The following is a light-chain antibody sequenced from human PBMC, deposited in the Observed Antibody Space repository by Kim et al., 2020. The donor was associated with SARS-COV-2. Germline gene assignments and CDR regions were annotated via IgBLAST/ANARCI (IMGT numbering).Light chain of an antibody. V-gene: IGKV3-20*01. CDR3: HQYLTSPLT. CDR2: GAS. J-gene: IGKJ5*01. Sequence: GETATLSCRASQSLSSSYIAWYQQKPGQAPRLLIYGASTRATDIPDRFSGSGSGTDFTLTISNVEPEDFAVYYCHQYLTSPLTFGQGTRLEIK. CDR1: QSLSSSY.